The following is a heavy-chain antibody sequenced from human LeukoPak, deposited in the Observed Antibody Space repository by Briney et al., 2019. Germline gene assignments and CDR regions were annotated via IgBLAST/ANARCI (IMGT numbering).Heavy chain of an antibody. Sequence: GRSLRLSCAASGFTFSGYGMHWVRKAPGKGLEWVAVISYDGSKKYYADSVKGRFTISRDNFKNTVYLQMNSLRAEDTAVYYCARHGPIGPKRGYFDYWGQGTLVTVSS. CDR3: ARHGPIGPKRGYFDY. J-gene: IGHJ4*02. CDR1: GFTFSGYG. D-gene: IGHD1-26*01. CDR2: ISYDGSKK. V-gene: IGHV3-30*03.